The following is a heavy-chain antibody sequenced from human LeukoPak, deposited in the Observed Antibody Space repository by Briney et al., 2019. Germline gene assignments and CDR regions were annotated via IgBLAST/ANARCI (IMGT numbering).Heavy chain of an antibody. V-gene: IGHV3-7*03. CDR3: ARDKGPNLIDV. Sequence: GGSLRLSCAASGFTFRSYWMSWVRQPPATGLEWVANTNQGGSDKYYVDSVKGRFTISRDNAKNLVYLDMHSLRAEDTALYYCARDKGPNLIDVWDQGTMVTVFS. CDR1: GFTFRSYW. CDR2: TNQGGSDK. J-gene: IGHJ3*01.